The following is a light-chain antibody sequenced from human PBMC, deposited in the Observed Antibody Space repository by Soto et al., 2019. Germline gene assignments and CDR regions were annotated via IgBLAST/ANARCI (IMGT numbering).Light chain of an antibody. J-gene: IGKJ2*01. V-gene: IGKV1-5*03. Sequence: DIQMTQSPSTLSASAGDRVTITCRASQSINNWLAWYQQKPGKAPKLLIYKASSLESGVPSRFSGSGSGTEFTLTISSLQPDDFPTYYCQQYNGYFGQGTKLEIK. CDR2: KAS. CDR3: QQYNGY. CDR1: QSINNW.